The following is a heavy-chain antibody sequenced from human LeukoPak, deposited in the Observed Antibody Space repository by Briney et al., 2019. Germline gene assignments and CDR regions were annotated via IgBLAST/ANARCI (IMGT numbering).Heavy chain of an antibody. Sequence: GGSLRLSCAASGFTFSSYSMNWVRQAPGKGLEWVSSISSSSYIYYADSVKGRFTISRDNAKNSLYLQMNSLRAEDTAVYYCATSPTACSGGSCYSSYWGQGTLVTVSS. D-gene: IGHD2-15*01. J-gene: IGHJ4*02. V-gene: IGHV3-21*01. CDR3: ATSPTACSGGSCYSSY. CDR2: ISSSSYI. CDR1: GFTFSSYS.